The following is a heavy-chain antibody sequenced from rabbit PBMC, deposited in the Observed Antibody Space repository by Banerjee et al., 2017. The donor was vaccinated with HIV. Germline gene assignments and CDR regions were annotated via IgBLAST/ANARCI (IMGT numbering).Heavy chain of an antibody. J-gene: IGHJ4*01. CDR2: IWTGSDGYI. CDR1: GFSFSSGCY. Sequence: QQLVESGGDLVKPGASLTLTCTASGFSFSSGCYMCWVRQAPGKGLEWIACIWTGSDGYIYYASWAKGRFTISKTSSTTVTLQMTNLTGADTATYFCARVYPGSSHHINLWGQGTLVTVS. CDR3: ARVYPGSSHHINL. V-gene: IGHV1S40*01. D-gene: IGHD4-2*01.